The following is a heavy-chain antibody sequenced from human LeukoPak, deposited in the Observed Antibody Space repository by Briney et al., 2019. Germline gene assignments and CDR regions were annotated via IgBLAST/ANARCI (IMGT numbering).Heavy chain of an antibody. CDR3: ARVEGP. Sequence: GGSLRLSCAASGFTFSTYSMNWVRQAPGKGLEWVANIKQDGSQKYYVDSVKGRFTISRDNAKNSLYLQMNSLRAEDTAVYYCARVEGPWGQGTLVTVSS. V-gene: IGHV3-7*03. CDR1: GFTFSTYS. CDR2: IKQDGSQK. J-gene: IGHJ4*02.